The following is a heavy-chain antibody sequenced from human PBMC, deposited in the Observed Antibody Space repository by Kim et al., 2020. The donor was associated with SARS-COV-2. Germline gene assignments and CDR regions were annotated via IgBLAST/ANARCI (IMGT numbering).Heavy chain of an antibody. D-gene: IGHD4-4*01. J-gene: IGHJ6*02. Sequence: SETLSLTCAVSGGSISSGGYSWSWIRQPPGKGLEWIGYIYHSGSTYYNPSLKSRVTISVDRSKNQFSLKLSSVTAADTAVYYCARARTVTGGHYYYGMDVWGQGTTVTVSS. CDR2: IYHSGST. CDR1: GGSISSGGYS. CDR3: ARARTVTGGHYYYGMDV. V-gene: IGHV4-30-2*01.